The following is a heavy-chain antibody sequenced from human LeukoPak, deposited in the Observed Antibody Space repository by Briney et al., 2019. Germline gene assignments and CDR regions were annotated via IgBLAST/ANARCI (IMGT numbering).Heavy chain of an antibody. CDR3: AKDGGRYRFDF. CDR1: GFTVSSNY. J-gene: IGHJ4*02. V-gene: IGHV3-23*01. D-gene: IGHD3-16*02. CDR2: ISGSGGST. Sequence: GGSLRLSCAASGFTVSSNYMSWVRQAPGKGLEWVSVISGSGGSTYYADSVKGRFTISRDNSKNTLYLQMNSLRPDDTALYYCAKDGGRYRFDFWGQGTMVTVSS.